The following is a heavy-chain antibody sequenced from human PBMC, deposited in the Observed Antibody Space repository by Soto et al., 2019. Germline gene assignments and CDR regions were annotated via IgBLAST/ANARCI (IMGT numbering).Heavy chain of an antibody. CDR2: FDPEDGET. D-gene: IGHD3-10*01. Sequence: GASVKVSCKVSGYTLTELSMHWVRQAPGKGLEWMGGFDPEDGETIYAQKFQGRVTMTEDTSTDTAYMELSSLRSEDTAVYYCATGILWFGELPIYYYGMDVWGQGTTVTVSS. J-gene: IGHJ6*02. V-gene: IGHV1-24*01. CDR3: ATGILWFGELPIYYYGMDV. CDR1: GYTLTELS.